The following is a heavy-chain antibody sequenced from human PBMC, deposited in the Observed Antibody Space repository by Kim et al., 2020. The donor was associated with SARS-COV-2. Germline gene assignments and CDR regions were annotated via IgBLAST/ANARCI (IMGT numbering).Heavy chain of an antibody. CDR3: ARDSSSWYRGGSLDV. V-gene: IGHV4-59*13. J-gene: IGHJ6*02. D-gene: IGHD6-13*01. Sequence: SETLSLTCTVSGGSISSYYWSWIRQPPGKGLEWIGYIYYSGSTNYNPSLKSRVTISVDTSKNQFSLKLSSVTAADTAVYYCARDSSSWYRGGSLDVLGQGTTVTVSS. CDR2: IYYSGST. CDR1: GGSISSYY.